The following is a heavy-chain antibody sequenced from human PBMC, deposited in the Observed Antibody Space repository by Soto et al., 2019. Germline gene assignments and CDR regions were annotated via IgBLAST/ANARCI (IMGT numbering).Heavy chain of an antibody. Sequence: PSETLSLTCTVSGGSISSGGYYWSWIRQHPGKGLEWIGYIYYSGSTNYNPSLKSRVTISVDTSKNQFSLKLSSVTAADTAVYYCARGLGDSEQYYFDYWGHGTLVTVSS. CDR1: GGSISSGGYY. J-gene: IGHJ4*01. CDR2: IYYSGST. V-gene: IGHV4-31*03. CDR3: ARGLGDSEQYYFDY. D-gene: IGHD4-17*01.